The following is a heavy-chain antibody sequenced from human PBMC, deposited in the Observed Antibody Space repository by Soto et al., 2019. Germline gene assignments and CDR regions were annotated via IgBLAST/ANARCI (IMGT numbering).Heavy chain of an antibody. Sequence: ASVKVSCKASGYTFTSYAMHWVRQAPGQRLEWMGWINAGNGNTKYSQKFQGRVTITRDTSASTAYMELSSLRSEDTAVYYCARDYGDYWYYFDYWGQGTLVTVSS. J-gene: IGHJ4*02. D-gene: IGHD4-17*01. CDR1: GYTFTSYA. V-gene: IGHV1-3*01. CDR3: ARDYGDYWYYFDY. CDR2: INAGNGNT.